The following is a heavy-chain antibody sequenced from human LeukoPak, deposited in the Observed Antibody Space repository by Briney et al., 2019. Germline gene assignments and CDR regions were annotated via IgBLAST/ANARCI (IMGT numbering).Heavy chain of an antibody. V-gene: IGHV1-2*02. J-gene: IGHJ4*02. D-gene: IGHD5-18*01. Sequence: ASVKVSCTASGYTFIDYYIHWVRQAPGQGLEWMAWINPKSGDTNSAQKFQGRVAMTSDTSISTAYMELSRLTSDGTAVYYCARVRRTRGYSYALDNWGQGSLVTVSS. CDR2: INPKSGDT. CDR3: ARVRRTRGYSYALDN. CDR1: GYTFIDYY.